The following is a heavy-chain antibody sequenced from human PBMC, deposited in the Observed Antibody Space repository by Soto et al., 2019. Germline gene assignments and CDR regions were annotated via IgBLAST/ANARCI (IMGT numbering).Heavy chain of an antibody. CDR3: ARAHYDFWSGYYSYYYYGMDV. Sequence: PSETLSLTCTVSGGSISSYYWSWIRQPPGKGLEWIGYIYYSGSTNYNPSLKSRVTISVDTSKNQFSLKLSSVTAADTAVYYCARAHYDFWSGYYSYYYYGMDVWGQGTTVT. CDR1: GGSISSYY. D-gene: IGHD3-3*01. CDR2: IYYSGST. V-gene: IGHV4-59*01. J-gene: IGHJ6*02.